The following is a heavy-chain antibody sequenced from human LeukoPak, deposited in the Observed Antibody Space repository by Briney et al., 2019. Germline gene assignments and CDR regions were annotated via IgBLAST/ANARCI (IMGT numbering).Heavy chain of an antibody. J-gene: IGHJ4*02. CDR1: GFTFSTYA. V-gene: IGHV3-30*04. CDR3: ARSRSEGRYDY. Sequence: GRSLRLSCAASGFTFSTYAIHWVRQAPGKGLEWVAVISYDGSDKHYADSVKGRFTISRDNSNNTLYLQMNSLRTEDTAVYYCARSRSEGRYDYWGQGTLVTVSS. CDR2: ISYDGSDK. D-gene: IGHD3-16*02.